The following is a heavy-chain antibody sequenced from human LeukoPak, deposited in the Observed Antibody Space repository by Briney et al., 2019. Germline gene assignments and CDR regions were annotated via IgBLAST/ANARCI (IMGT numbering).Heavy chain of an antibody. CDR1: GFTVSSNY. CDR2: IYSGGST. V-gene: IGHV3-53*01. J-gene: IGHJ4*02. CDR3: ARGWRGGSHSPYYFDY. D-gene: IGHD3-3*01. Sequence: GGSLRLSCAASGFTVSSNYMSWVRQAPGKGLEWVSVIYSGGSTYYADSVKGRFTISRDNSKNTLYLQMNSLRAEDTAVYYCARGWRGGSHSPYYFDYWGQGTLVTVSS.